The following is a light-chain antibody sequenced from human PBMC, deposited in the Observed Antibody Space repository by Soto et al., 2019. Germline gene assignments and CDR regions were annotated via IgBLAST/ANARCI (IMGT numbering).Light chain of an antibody. Sequence: DIQMTQSPSTLAASVGDRVTITCRASQNINRWLAWYQQKPGKAPKVLIYDASSLESGVPSRFSGSGSGTEFTLTITSLQPDDFATYYCQQYDGYFGTGTKVDFK. J-gene: IGKJ3*01. CDR1: QNINRW. V-gene: IGKV1-5*01. CDR3: QQYDGY. CDR2: DAS.